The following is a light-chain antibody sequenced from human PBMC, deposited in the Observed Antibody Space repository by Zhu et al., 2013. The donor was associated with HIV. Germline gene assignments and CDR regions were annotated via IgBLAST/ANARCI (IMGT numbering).Light chain of an antibody. CDR2: GAS. J-gene: IGKJ3*01. CDR3: HQPYTYPFT. Sequence: IQMTQSPSSLSASVGDRVTITCRASQGISTFLAWYQQKPGKAPQLLIYGASTLEGGVPSRFSGSGSGAEFTLTISSLQPEDFATYYCHQPYTYPFTFGPGTKVDIK. V-gene: IGKV1-9*01. CDR1: QGISTF.